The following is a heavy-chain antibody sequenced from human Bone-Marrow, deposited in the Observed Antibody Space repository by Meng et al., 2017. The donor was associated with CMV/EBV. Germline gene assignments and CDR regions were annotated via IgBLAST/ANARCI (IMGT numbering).Heavy chain of an antibody. Sequence: GGSLRLSCKGSGYSFTSYWIGWVRQMPGKGLEWMGIIYPDDSDARYSPSFKGQVTISADKSVSTAYLQWSSLKASDTAMYYCARAITVMADFAYWGQGTLVTCFS. CDR2: IYPDDSDA. V-gene: IGHV5-51*01. CDR3: ARAITVMADFAY. CDR1: GYSFTSYW. J-gene: IGHJ4*02. D-gene: IGHD5-18*01.